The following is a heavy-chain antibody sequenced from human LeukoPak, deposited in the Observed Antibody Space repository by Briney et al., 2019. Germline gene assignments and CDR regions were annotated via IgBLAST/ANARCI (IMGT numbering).Heavy chain of an antibody. J-gene: IGHJ4*02. D-gene: IGHD3-22*01. V-gene: IGHV3-23*01. CDR1: GFVFNNYG. Sequence: GGSLRLSCVASGFVFNNYGMAWIRQAPGKGLQWVATISGAGDASYYADSVKGRFTISRDNSRDNSKNILYLQMNSLRAEDTAAYYCAKARSYYYDSSGPTGFDYWGQGTLVTASS. CDR3: AKARSYYYDSSGPTGFDY. CDR2: ISGAGDAS.